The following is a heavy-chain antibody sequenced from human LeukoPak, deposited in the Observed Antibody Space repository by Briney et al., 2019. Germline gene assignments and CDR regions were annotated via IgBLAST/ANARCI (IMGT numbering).Heavy chain of an antibody. V-gene: IGHV3-21*01. Sequence: GGSLRLSCTVSGFTVSTNSMNWVRQAPGKGLEWVSSISSSSSYIYYADSVKGRFTISRDNAKNSLYLQMNSLRAEDTAVYYCARGRGSGWGQGTLVTVSS. CDR1: GFTVSTNS. D-gene: IGHD3-10*01. CDR3: ARGRGSG. CDR2: ISSSSSYI. J-gene: IGHJ4*02.